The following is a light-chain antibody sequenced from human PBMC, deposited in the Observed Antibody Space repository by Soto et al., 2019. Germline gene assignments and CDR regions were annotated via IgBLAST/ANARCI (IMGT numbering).Light chain of an antibody. V-gene: IGKV1-33*01. J-gene: IGKJ4*01. CDR3: QQYEDLPRT. Sequence: DIQLTQSPSSLSASVGDRVTITCQASQDINNYLNWYQQKPGKAPKLLIFDASSLETGVLSRFSGSGSGTHLTFTISSLEPQDIVTYHCQQYEDLPRTFGGVTRV. CDR2: DAS. CDR1: QDINNY.